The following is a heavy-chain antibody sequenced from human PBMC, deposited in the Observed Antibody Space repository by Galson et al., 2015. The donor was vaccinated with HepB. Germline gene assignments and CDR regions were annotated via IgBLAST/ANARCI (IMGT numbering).Heavy chain of an antibody. CDR2: ISRSTFTT. CDR3: ARERCSGDRCYSAGRFDP. CDR1: GFVFNTYS. Sequence: SLRLSCAASGFVFNTYSMNWVRQAPGKGLEWVSYISRSTFTTYYADSVRGRFTISRDNAKNSLYLQMNSLRDEDTAVYYCARERCSGDRCYSAGRFDPWGQGTLVTVSS. J-gene: IGHJ5*02. V-gene: IGHV3-48*02. D-gene: IGHD2-15*01.